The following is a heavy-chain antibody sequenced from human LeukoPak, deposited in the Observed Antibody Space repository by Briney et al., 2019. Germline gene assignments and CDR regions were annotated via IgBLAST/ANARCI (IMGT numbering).Heavy chain of an antibody. J-gene: IGHJ5*02. D-gene: IGHD1-1*01. CDR2: ISAYNGNT. V-gene: IGHV1-18*04. Sequence: ASVKVSCKASGYTFTGYYMHWVRQAPGQGLEWMGWISAYNGNTNYAQKLQGRVTMTTDTSTSTAYMELRSLRSDDTAVYYCARGTTGFSLRFDPWGQGTLVTVSS. CDR1: GYTFTGYY. CDR3: ARGTTGFSLRFDP.